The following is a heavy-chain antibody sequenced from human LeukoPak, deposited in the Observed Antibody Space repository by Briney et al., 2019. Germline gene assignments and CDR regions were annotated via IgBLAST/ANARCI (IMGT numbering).Heavy chain of an antibody. J-gene: IGHJ5*02. Sequence: SETLSLTCTVSGGSISSGGYYWSWIRQHPGKGLEWFGYIYYSGSTYYNPSLKSRVTISVDTSKNQFSLKLSSVTAADTAVYYCARGGYDSSDNWFDPWGQGTLVTVSS. CDR3: ARGGYDSSDNWFDP. CDR2: IYYSGST. CDR1: GGSISSGGYY. D-gene: IGHD3-22*01. V-gene: IGHV4-31*03.